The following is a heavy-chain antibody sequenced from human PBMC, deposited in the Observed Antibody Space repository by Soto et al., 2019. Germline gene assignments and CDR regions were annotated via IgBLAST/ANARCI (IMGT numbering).Heavy chain of an antibody. CDR3: ARVPDSSLGTMDV. Sequence: PGESLTLSCTGYGYSFTTYWIGWVRQLPGQGLEWMGVMFPGDSDTRYSPSFQGQVTMSADPSTNTAYLEWSSLKAADSATYYCARVPDSSLGTMDVWGQGTTVTVSS. V-gene: IGHV5-51*01. J-gene: IGHJ6*02. D-gene: IGHD6-19*01. CDR1: GYSFTTYW. CDR2: MFPGDSDT.